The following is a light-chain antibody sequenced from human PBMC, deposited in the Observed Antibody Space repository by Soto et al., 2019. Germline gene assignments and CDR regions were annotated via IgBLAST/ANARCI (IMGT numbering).Light chain of an antibody. CDR3: SSYAGSNIFYV. V-gene: IGLV2-8*01. J-gene: IGLJ1*01. CDR1: SSDVGGYNY. CDR2: EVT. Sequence: QSALTQPPSASVSPGQSVTISCTGTSSDVGGYNYVSWYQQQPGKAPKLIIYEVTKRPSGVPDRFSGSKSGNTASLTVSGLQAEDEADYYCSSYAGSNIFYVFGTGTKVTVL.